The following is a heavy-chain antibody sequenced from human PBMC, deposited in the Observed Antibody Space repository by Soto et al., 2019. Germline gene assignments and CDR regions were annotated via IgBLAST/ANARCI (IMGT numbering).Heavy chain of an antibody. Sequence: ISCKASGYSFSTYWIAWVRQRPGKGLDWMGIIYPGDSDTRYSPSFQGQVTISVDNSIDTAYLEWTTLRASDSAMYYCARHSLATQPGDYWGQGTRVTVSS. CDR1: GYSFSTYW. D-gene: IGHD5-12*01. V-gene: IGHV5-51*01. J-gene: IGHJ4*02. CDR2: IYPGDSDT. CDR3: ARHSLATQPGDY.